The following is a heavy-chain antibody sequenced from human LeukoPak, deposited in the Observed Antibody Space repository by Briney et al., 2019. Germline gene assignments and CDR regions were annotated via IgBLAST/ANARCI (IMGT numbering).Heavy chain of an antibody. J-gene: IGHJ5*02. CDR1: GGSISDYS. CDR2: LYYNGSA. V-gene: IGHV4-59*01. D-gene: IGHD2-2*01. Sequence: SETLSLTCTVSGGSISDYSWSWIRQPPGKGLEWIGNLYYNGSANHNPSLKSRVTISSDTSKNQFSLKLTSVTAADTAVYYCARDLGVVVPAAVGNWFDPWGQGTLVTVSS. CDR3: ARDLGVVVPAAVGNWFDP.